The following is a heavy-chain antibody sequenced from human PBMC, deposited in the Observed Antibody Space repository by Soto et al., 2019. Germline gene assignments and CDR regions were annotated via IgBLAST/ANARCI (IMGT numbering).Heavy chain of an antibody. CDR2: IYTGDSDT. J-gene: IGHJ4*02. D-gene: IGHD1-26*01. V-gene: IGHV5-51*01. CDR3: ARHTASSGSPASFDY. CDR1: GYSFTSYW. Sequence: PGESLKISCKGSGYSFTSYWIGWVRQMPGKGLEWVGIIYTGDSDTRYSPSFQGQVTISADKSISTAYLQWTSLKASDTALYYCARHTASSGSPASFDYWGQGTLVTVSS.